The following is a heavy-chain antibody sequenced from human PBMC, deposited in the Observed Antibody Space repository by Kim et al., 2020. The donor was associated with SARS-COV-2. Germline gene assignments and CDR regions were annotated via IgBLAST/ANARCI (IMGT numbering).Heavy chain of an antibody. CDR2: IIPIFGTA. J-gene: IGHJ6*02. CDR1: GGTFSSYA. D-gene: IGHD3-22*01. CDR3: ARGGHSGYDYDYYGMDV. V-gene: IGHV1-69*13. Sequence: SVKVSCKASGGTFSSYAISWVRQAPGQGLEWMGGIIPIFGTANYAQKFQGRVTITADESTSTAYMELSSLRSEDTAVYYCARGGHSGYDYDYYGMDVWGQGTTVTVSS.